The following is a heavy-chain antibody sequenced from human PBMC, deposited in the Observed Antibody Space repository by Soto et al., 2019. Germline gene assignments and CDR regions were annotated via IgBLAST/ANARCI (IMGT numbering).Heavy chain of an antibody. CDR1: GFTFSSYA. CDR3: ARDRLDVVVPAAILAY. D-gene: IGHD2-2*02. J-gene: IGHJ4*02. CDR2: ISYDGSNK. V-gene: IGHV3-30-3*01. Sequence: QVQLVESGGGVVQPGRSLRLSCAASGFTFSSYAVHWVRQAPGKGLEWVAVISYDGSNKYYADSVKGRFTISRDNSKNTLYLQMNSLRAEDTAVYYCARDRLDVVVPAAILAYWGQGTLVTVSS.